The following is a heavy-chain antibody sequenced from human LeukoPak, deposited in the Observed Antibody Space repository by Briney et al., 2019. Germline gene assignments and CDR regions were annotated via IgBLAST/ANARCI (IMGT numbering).Heavy chain of an antibody. Sequence: PSQTLSLTCTVSGGSISSYYWSWIRQPAGKGLEWIGRIYTSGSTNYNPSLKSRVTMSVDTSKNQFSLKLSSVTAADTAVYYCARDKGVDTAMVGAFDIWGQGTMVTVSS. J-gene: IGHJ3*02. CDR1: GGSISSYY. CDR2: IYTSGST. CDR3: ARDKGVDTAMVGAFDI. D-gene: IGHD5-18*01. V-gene: IGHV4-4*07.